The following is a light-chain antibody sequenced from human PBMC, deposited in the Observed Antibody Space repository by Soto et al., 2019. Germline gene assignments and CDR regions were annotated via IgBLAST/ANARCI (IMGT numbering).Light chain of an antibody. V-gene: IGKV1-39*01. Sequence: DIQMTQSPSSLSASVGDRVTITCRASQSISTYLNWYQLKPGKAPKLLIYAASTLQSGVPSRFSGSGSGTDYTLTISSLQPEDFATYYCQQGFSTPPTFGGGTKVEIK. CDR2: AAS. J-gene: IGKJ4*01. CDR1: QSISTY. CDR3: QQGFSTPPT.